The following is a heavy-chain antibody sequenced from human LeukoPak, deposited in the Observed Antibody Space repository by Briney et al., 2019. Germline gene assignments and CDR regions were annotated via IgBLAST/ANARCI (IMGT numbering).Heavy chain of an antibody. CDR2: INPDGGNT. D-gene: IGHD3-16*02. Sequence: ASVKVSCKASGYTFTNSYIHWVRQAPGQVLEWMGLINPDGGNTNYAQNFQGRVTLTRDTSKNQFSLKLSSVTAADTAVYYCARAGSRGVWGSYRHTLFYWGQGTLVTVSS. V-gene: IGHV1-46*01. CDR1: GYTFTNSY. CDR3: ARAGSRGVWGSYRHTLFY. J-gene: IGHJ4*02.